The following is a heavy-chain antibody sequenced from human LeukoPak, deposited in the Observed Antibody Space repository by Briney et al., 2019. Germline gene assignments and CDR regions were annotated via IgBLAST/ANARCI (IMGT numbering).Heavy chain of an antibody. V-gene: IGHV4-31*03. D-gene: IGHD3-22*01. CDR2: IYYSGST. CDR3: ARENDSSGCD. Sequence: SETLSLTCTVSGGSISIGGYYWSWIRQHPGKGLEWIGYIYYSGSTYYNPSLKCRVTISIDTSQNQFSLKLSSLTAADTAVYYCARENDSSGCDWGQGTLVTVSS. CDR1: GGSISIGGYY. J-gene: IGHJ4*02.